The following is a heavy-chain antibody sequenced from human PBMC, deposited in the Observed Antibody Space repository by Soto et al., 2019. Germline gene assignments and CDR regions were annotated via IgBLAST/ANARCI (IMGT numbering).Heavy chain of an antibody. CDR3: AREHGDYYCYGMDV. D-gene: IGHD4-17*01. CDR1: GYTFTSYG. J-gene: IGHJ6*02. V-gene: IGHV1-18*01. CDR2: ISAYNGNT. Sequence: GASVKVSCKASGYTFTSYGISWVRQAPGQGLEWMGWISAYNGNTNYAQKLQGRVTMTTDTSTSTAYMELRSLRSDDTAVYYCAREHGDYYCYGMDVWGQGTTVTVSS.